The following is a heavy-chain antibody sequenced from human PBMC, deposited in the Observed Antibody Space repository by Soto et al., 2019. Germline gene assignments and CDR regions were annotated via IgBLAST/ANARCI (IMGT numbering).Heavy chain of an antibody. D-gene: IGHD2-2*01. CDR3: AKGQHCRSTSCYFYYYGVDV. V-gene: IGHV3-30*18. CDR2: ISYDGSYK. J-gene: IGHJ6*02. CDR1: GFTFSTYG. Sequence: QVQLVESGGGVVQPGRSLRLSCAASGFTFSTYGMHWVRQAPGKGLEWVAVISYDGSYKYYADPVKGRLIISRDNSKNTLYLQMNSLRAEDTAVYYCAKGQHCRSTSCYFYYYGVDVWGQGTTVAVSS.